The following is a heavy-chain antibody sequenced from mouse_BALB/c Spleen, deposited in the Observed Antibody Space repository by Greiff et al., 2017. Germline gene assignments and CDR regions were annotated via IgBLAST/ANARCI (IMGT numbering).Heavy chain of an antibody. CDR1: GYAFTNYL. V-gene: IGHV1-54*03. J-gene: IGHJ2*01. CDR3: ARRQLGLYFDY. D-gene: IGHD3-2*01. CDR2: INPGSGGT. Sequence: VQLVESGAELVRPGTSVKVSCKASGYAFTNYLIEWVKQRPGQGLEWIGVINPGSGGTNYNEKFKGKATLTADKSSSTAYMQLSSLTSDDSAVYFCARRQLGLYFDYWGQGTTLTVSS.